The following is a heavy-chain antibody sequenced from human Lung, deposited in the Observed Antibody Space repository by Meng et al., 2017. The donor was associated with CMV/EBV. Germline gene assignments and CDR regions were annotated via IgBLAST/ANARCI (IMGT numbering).Heavy chain of an antibody. CDR2: ITSSSSAT. J-gene: IGHJ6*02. CDR3: ARVKGSFKFAMDV. CDR1: GFTFSDYY. Sequence: SCAASGFTFSDYYMSWIRQAPGRGLDWVSYITSSSSATYYADSVKGRFTISRDNAKNSLYLQMNSLRVEDTAVYYCARVKGSFKFAMDVWGQGTTVTVSS. D-gene: IGHD2/OR15-2a*01. V-gene: IGHV3-11*01.